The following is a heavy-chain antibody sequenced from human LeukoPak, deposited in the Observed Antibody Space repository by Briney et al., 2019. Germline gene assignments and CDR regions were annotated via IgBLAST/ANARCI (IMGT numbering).Heavy chain of an antibody. CDR3: ARDTAGNGY. Sequence: PGGSLRLSCPASGFTFSNYWMSWVRQPPGKGLEWVANINQDGSEKYYVDSVKGRFTISRDNARNSLFLQMNSLRVEDTAVYYCARDTAGNGYWGQGTLVTVSS. J-gene: IGHJ4*02. CDR1: GFTFSNYW. CDR2: INQDGSEK. D-gene: IGHD2-8*02. V-gene: IGHV3-7*01.